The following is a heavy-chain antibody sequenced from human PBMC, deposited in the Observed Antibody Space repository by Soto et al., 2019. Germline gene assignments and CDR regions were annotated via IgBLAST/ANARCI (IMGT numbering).Heavy chain of an antibody. CDR2: ISYDGSNK. CDR1: GFTFSSYA. V-gene: IGHV3-30-3*01. Sequence: GGSLRLSCAASGFTFSSYAMHWVGQAPGKGLEWVAVISYDGSNKYYADSVKGRFTISRDNSKNTLYLQMNSLRAEDTAVYYCARDVLRFLEWLFDYWGQGTLVTVSS. D-gene: IGHD3-3*01. J-gene: IGHJ4*02. CDR3: ARDVLRFLEWLFDY.